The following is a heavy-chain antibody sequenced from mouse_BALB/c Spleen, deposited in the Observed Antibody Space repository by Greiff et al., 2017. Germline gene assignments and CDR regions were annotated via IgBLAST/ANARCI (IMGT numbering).Heavy chain of an antibody. CDR1: GFTFSDYG. J-gene: IGHJ1*01. CDR2: ISNLAYSI. D-gene: IGHD1-1*01. Sequence: EVKLVESGGGLVQPGGSRKLSCAASGFTFSDYGMAWVRQAPGKGPEWVAFISNLAYSIYYADTVTGRFTIYRENAKNTLYLEMSSLMSEDTAMYYGARNYYYGSRYGYFDVWGAGTTVTVSA. V-gene: IGHV5-15*02. CDR3: ARNYYYGSRYGYFDV.